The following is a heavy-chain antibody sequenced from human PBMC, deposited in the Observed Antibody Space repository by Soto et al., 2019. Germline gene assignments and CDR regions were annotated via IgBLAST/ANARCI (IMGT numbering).Heavy chain of an antibody. V-gene: IGHV3-13*01. CDR3: ARDISPLSSSGYRGGMDV. CDR2: IGTAGDT. Sequence: GGSLRLSCAASGFTFSSYDMHWVRQATGKGLEWVSAIGTAGDTYYPGSVKGRFTISRENAKNSLYLQMNSLRAEDTAVYYCARDISPLSSSGYRGGMDVWGQGTTVTVSS. J-gene: IGHJ6*02. CDR1: GFTFSSYD. D-gene: IGHD3-22*01.